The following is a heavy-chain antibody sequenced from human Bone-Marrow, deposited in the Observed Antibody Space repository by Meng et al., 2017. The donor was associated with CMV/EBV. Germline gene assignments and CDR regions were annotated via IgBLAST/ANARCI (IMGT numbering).Heavy chain of an antibody. CDR3: ARDCRRAHYFDY. CDR2: IYYSGST. CDR1: GGSISSYY. V-gene: IGHV4-59*12. Sequence: GSLRLSCTVSGGSISSYYWSWIRQPPGKGLEWIGYIYYSGSTNYNPSLKSRVTISVDTSKNQFSLKLSSVTAADTAVYYCARDCRRAHYFDYWGQGTLVTVSS. J-gene: IGHJ4*02.